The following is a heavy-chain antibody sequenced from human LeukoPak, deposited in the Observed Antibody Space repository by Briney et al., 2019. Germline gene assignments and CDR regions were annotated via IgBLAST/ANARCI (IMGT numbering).Heavy chain of an antibody. CDR3: ARGETYYYDSSGYHDAFDI. CDR2: IYTSGST. Sequence: PSETLSLTCTVSGGSISSYYWSWIRQPAGKGLEWIGRIYTSGSTNYNPSLKSRVTMPVDTSKNQFSLKLSSVTAADTAVYYCARGETYYYDSSGYHDAFDIWGQGTMVTVSS. CDR1: GGSISSYY. V-gene: IGHV4-4*07. J-gene: IGHJ3*02. D-gene: IGHD3-22*01.